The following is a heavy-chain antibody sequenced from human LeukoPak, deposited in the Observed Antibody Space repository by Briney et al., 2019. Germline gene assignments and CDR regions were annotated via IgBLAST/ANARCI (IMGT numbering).Heavy chain of an antibody. Sequence: ASVKVSCKASGGSFTFTSHAISWVRQAPGQGLEWVGGLIPIYGSANYAQKFQGRVTITSDESTRTVYMELSSLRPEDSAVYYCAGSFYDNSGDAFDIWGQGTMVTVSS. D-gene: IGHD3-22*01. CDR2: LIPIYGSA. J-gene: IGHJ3*02. CDR1: GGSFTFTSHA. V-gene: IGHV1-69*01. CDR3: AGSFYDNSGDAFDI.